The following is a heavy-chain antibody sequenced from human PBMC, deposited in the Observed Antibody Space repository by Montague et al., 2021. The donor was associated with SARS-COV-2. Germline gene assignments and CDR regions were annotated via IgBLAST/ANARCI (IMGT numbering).Heavy chain of an antibody. CDR3: ARWDPQTLTLIGLRGKSASDX. J-gene: IGHJ4*02. CDR1: GGSFSGYY. CDR2: INHSGST. D-gene: IGHD4-23*01. V-gene: IGHV4-34*01. Sequence: SETLSLTCAVYGGSFSGYYWTWIRQSPGKGLEWIAEINHSGSTNYNFDPSLRSRVTISVDTSKSQFSLTLTSVTAADTGVYYCARWDPQTLTLIGLRGKSASDXWGQGTLVTVSS.